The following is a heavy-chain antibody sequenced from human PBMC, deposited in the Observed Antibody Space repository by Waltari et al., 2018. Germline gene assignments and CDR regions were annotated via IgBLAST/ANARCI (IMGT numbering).Heavy chain of an antibody. CDR2: ISWNSGSI. J-gene: IGHJ4*02. Sequence: EVQLVQSGGGLVQSGRSLRLSCAASGFTLNLYAINWPRQAPGKGLEWVSGISWNSGSIGYADSVKGRFTISRDNAKNSLYLQMNSLRAEDTALYYCAKVYSSSPRMYYFDYWGQGTLVTVSS. V-gene: IGHV3-9*01. D-gene: IGHD6-6*01. CDR3: AKVYSSSPRMYYFDY. CDR1: GFTLNLYA.